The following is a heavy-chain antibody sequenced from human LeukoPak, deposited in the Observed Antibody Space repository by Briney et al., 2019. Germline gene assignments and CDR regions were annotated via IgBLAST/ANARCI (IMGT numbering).Heavy chain of an antibody. CDR3: ARGGEVVTPRYYYYYMDV. J-gene: IGHJ6*03. V-gene: IGHV1-69*06. D-gene: IGHD4-23*01. CDR1: GGTCTSCG. Sequence: GASVKLSFKASGGTCTSCGNSWVRHPPGQGLELMWGIIPIFGTANYAKKFQGRVTITADKSTSKAYMELSSLRSEDTAVYYCARGGEVVTPRYYYYYMDVWGKGTTVTVSS. CDR2: IIPIFGTA.